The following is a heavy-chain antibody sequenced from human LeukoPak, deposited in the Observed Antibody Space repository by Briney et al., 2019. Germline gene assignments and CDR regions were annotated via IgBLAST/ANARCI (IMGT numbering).Heavy chain of an antibody. CDR1: GGSISSYY. Sequence: SETLSLTCTVSGGSISSYYWSWIRQPPGKGLEWIGYIYYSGSTNYNPSLKSRVTISVDTSKNQFSLKLSSVTAANTAVYYCARSVEGYCRGGSCYYYSYYMDVWGKGTTVTVSS. V-gene: IGHV4-59*01. D-gene: IGHD2-15*01. CDR2: IYYSGST. CDR3: ARSVEGYCRGGSCYYYSYYMDV. J-gene: IGHJ6*03.